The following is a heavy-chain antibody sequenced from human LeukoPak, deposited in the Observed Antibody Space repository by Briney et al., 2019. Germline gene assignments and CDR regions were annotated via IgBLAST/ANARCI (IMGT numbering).Heavy chain of an antibody. V-gene: IGHV4-4*02. D-gene: IGHD3-22*01. Sequence: PSGTLSLTCAVSGGSGGSISSSNYWSWVRQPPGKGLEWIGEIYHSGSTNYNPSLKSRVTISVDKSKNQFSLKLNSVTAADTAVYYCARVVIEVTMIVVDERGEFDYWGQGTLVTVSS. J-gene: IGHJ4*02. CDR2: IYHSGST. CDR3: ARVVIEVTMIVVDERGEFDY. CDR1: GGSGGSISSSNY.